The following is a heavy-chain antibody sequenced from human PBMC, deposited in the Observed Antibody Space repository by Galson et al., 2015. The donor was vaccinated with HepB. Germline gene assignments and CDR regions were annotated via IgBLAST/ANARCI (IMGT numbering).Heavy chain of an antibody. Sequence: SLRLSCAASGFAFGTHAMSWVRQAPGRGLEWISGISGHGDSTFYAASVKSRFTVSRDNSKNMLFLQMNSLRAEYAGLYFCAKGYGLFDSWGQGILVTVSS. J-gene: IGHJ5*01. CDR3: AKGYGLFDS. CDR2: ISGHGDST. D-gene: IGHD5-24*01. CDR1: GFAFGTHA. V-gene: IGHV3-23*01.